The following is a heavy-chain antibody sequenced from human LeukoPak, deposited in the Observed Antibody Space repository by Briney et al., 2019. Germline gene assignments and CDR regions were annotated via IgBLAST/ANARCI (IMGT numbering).Heavy chain of an antibody. V-gene: IGHV4-59*12. Sequence: SETLSLTCTVPGGSISSYYWSWIRQPPGKGLEWIGYIYYIGSTNYNPSLKSRVTISVDTSKNQFSLKLSSVTAADTAVYYCARGEQWLVYFDYWGQGTLVTVSS. CDR3: ARGEQWLVYFDY. CDR2: IYYIGST. J-gene: IGHJ4*02. D-gene: IGHD6-19*01. CDR1: GGSISSYY.